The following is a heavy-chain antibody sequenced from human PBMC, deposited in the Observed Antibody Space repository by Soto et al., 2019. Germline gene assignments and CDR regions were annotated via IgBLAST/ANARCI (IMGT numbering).Heavy chain of an antibody. D-gene: IGHD3-10*01. V-gene: IGHV1-69*13. J-gene: IGHJ3*02. Sequence: SVKVSCKACGCTFSSYAISWVGQAPGQGREWMGGIIPIFGTANYAQKFQGRVTITADEFTSTAYMELSSLRSEDTAVYYCARGRGVDAFDIWGQGTMVTVSS. CDR2: IIPIFGTA. CDR1: GCTFSSYA. CDR3: ARGRGVDAFDI.